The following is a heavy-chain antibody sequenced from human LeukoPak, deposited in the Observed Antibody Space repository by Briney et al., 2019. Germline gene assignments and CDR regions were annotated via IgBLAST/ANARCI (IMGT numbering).Heavy chain of an antibody. Sequence: PSETLSLTCTVSGGSVSSGSYYWSWIRQPPGKGLEWIGYIYYSGSTNYNPSLKSRVTISVDTSKNQFSLKLSSVTAADTAVYYCARDRVEMATIHYFDYWGQETLVTVSS. J-gene: IGHJ4*02. CDR1: GGSVSSGSYY. CDR3: ARDRVEMATIHYFDY. D-gene: IGHD5-24*01. V-gene: IGHV4-61*01. CDR2: IYYSGST.